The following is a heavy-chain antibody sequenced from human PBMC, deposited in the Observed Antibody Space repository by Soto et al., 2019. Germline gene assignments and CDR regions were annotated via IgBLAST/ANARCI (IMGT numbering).Heavy chain of an antibody. J-gene: IGHJ6*02. V-gene: IGHV4-28*01. CDR2: IYYSGTT. CDR3: AGSGYYHNSGMDV. D-gene: IGHD3-22*01. Sequence: PSDTLSLTCDVYGHSISSSNWWGWIRQPPGKGLEWIGYIYYSGTTYYNPSLKCRVTMSVDTSKNLFSLKLTSVTAVDTAVYYCAGSGYYHNSGMDVWGQGTTVT. CDR1: GHSISSSNW.